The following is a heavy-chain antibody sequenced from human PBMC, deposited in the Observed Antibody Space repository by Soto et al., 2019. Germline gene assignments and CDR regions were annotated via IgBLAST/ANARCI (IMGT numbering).Heavy chain of an antibody. Sequence: ASVKVSCKASGYTFTSYGISWVRQAPGQGLEWMGWISAYNGNTNYAQKLQGRVTMTTDTSTSTAYMELRSLRSDDTAVYYCARSKLYSGYVVEYFDYWGQGTLVTVSS. D-gene: IGHD5-12*01. CDR2: ISAYNGNT. V-gene: IGHV1-18*01. J-gene: IGHJ4*02. CDR3: ARSKLYSGYVVEYFDY. CDR1: GYTFTSYG.